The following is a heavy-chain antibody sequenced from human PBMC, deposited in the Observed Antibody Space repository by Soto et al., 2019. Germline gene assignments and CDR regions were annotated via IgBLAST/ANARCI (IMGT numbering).Heavy chain of an antibody. CDR1: GGSISSGDYY. CDR3: ATGPPSYYDSSGYYSPLEYFQH. CDR2: IYYSGST. D-gene: IGHD3-22*01. Sequence: SETLSLTCTVSGGSISSGDYYWSWIRQPPGKGLEWIGYIYYSGSTYYNPSLKSRVTISVDTSKNQFSLKLSSVTAADTAVYYCATGPPSYYDSSGYYSPLEYFQHWGQGTLVTVSS. V-gene: IGHV4-30-4*01. J-gene: IGHJ1*01.